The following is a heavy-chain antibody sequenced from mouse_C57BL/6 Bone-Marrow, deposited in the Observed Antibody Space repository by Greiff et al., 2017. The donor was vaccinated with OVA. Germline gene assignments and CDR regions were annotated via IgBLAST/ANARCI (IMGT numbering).Heavy chain of an antibody. CDR3: ARRGSYYDSSYDV. CDR1: GFTFSSYT. Sequence: EVKLVESGGGLVKPGGSLKLSCAASGFTFSSYTMSWVRQTPEKRLEWVATISGGGGNTYYPDSVKGRFTISRDNAKNTLYLQMSSLRSEDTALYYGARRGSYYDSSYDVWGTGTTVTVSA. D-gene: IGHD1-1*01. CDR2: ISGGGGNT. V-gene: IGHV5-9*01. J-gene: IGHJ1*03.